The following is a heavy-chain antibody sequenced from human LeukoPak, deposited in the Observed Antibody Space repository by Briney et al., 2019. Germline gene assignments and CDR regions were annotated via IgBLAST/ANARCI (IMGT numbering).Heavy chain of an antibody. CDR1: GDSISYHNYY. V-gene: IGHV4-39*01. D-gene: IGHD6-19*01. CDR2: VYYTGNT. CDR3: ARLRAMAGHRGGFDF. Sequence: PSETLSLTCAVSGDSISYHNYYWVWIRQPPGKGLEWIGTVYYTGNTYYNPSLKSRVAISVDTSKNQFSLQLTSMTAADTAVYYCARLRAMAGHRGGFDFWGRGTMVTVSS. J-gene: IGHJ3*01.